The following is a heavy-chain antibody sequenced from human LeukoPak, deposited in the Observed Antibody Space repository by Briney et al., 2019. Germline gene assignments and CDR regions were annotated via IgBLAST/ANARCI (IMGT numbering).Heavy chain of an antibody. CDR1: GFTFSIHW. CDR2: IKQDGSEE. J-gene: IGHJ4*02. D-gene: IGHD3-22*01. CDR3: ARDGRTYYDSSGYSY. V-gene: IGHV3-7*01. Sequence: GGSLRLSCAAYGFTFSIHWMSWVRQAQGKGLEWVANIKQDGSEEYYVDSVKGRFTISRDNAKDSLYLQMNSLRAEDTAVYYCARDGRTYYDSSGYSYWGQGTLVTVSS.